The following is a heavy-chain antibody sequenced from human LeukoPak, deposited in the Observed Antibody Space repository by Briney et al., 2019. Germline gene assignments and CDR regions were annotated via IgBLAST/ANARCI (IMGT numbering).Heavy chain of an antibody. V-gene: IGHV3-21*01. CDR3: ARDPYSGSYGDSYYYYMDV. CDR2: ITTSSTYT. J-gene: IGHJ6*03. CDR1: GFSFSSYN. Sequence: GGSLRLSCAASGFSFSSYNMNWVRQAPGKGLEWVSSITTSSTYTFYADSVKGRFTISRDNAKNSLYLQMNSLRAEDTAVYYCARDPYSGSYGDSYYYYMDVWGKGTTVTISS. D-gene: IGHD1-26*01.